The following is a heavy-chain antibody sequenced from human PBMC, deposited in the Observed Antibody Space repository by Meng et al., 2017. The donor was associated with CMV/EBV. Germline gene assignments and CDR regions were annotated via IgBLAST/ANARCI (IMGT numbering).Heavy chain of an antibody. V-gene: IGHV3-21*01. CDR3: ASCQTPTWEFDY. CDR2: ISSSSSYI. D-gene: IGHD1-26*01. J-gene: IGHJ4*02. Sequence: EVQLVESGGGLVKPGGSLRLSCAASGFTFSSYSMNWVRQAPGKGLEWVSSISSSSSYIYYADSVKGRFTISRDNAKNSLYLQMNSLRAEDTAVHYCASCQTPTWEFDYWGQGTLVTVSS. CDR1: GFTFSSYS.